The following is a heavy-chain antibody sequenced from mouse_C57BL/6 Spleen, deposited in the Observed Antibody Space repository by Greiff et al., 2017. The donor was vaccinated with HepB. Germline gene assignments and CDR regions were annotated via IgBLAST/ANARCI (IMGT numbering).Heavy chain of an antibody. CDR3: ARSLYYEYDAYYFDY. J-gene: IGHJ2*01. CDR2: IRNKANGYTT. Sequence: EVKVVESGGGLVQPGGSLSLSCAASGFTFTDYYMSWVRQPPGKALEWLGFIRNKANGYTTEYSASVKGRFTISRDNSQSILYLQMNALRAEDSATYYSARSLYYEYDAYYFDYWGQGTTLTVSS. CDR1: GFTFTDYY. D-gene: IGHD2-4*01. V-gene: IGHV7-3*01.